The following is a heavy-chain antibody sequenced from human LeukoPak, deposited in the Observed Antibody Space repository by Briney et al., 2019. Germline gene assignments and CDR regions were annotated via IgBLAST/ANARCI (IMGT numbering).Heavy chain of an antibody. V-gene: IGHV3-66*01. CDR2: IYSGGST. CDR3: ATAGPFSAPNY. Sequence: GGSLRLSCAASGFTVSSNYMSWVRQAPGKGLEWVSIIYSGGSTYYADSVKGRFTISRDSSKNTLYLQMNSLRAEDTAVYYCATAGPFSAPNYWGQGTLVTVSS. D-gene: IGHD3-3*02. J-gene: IGHJ4*02. CDR1: GFTVSSNY.